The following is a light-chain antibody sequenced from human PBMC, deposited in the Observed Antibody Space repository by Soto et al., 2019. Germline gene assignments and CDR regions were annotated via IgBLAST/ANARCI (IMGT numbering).Light chain of an antibody. CDR3: CSYAGSSTFVV. CDR1: SSDVGSYNL. J-gene: IGLJ2*01. Sequence: QSALTQPASVSGSPGQSITISCTGTSSDVGSYNLVSWYQQHPGKAPKLMIYDGSKRPSGVSNRFSGSKSGNTASLTISGLQAEDEADYYCCSYAGSSTFVVFDGGTKLTVL. CDR2: DGS. V-gene: IGLV2-23*03.